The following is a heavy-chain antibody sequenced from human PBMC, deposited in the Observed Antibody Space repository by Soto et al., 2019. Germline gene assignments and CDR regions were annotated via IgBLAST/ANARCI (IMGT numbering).Heavy chain of an antibody. D-gene: IGHD1-1*01. CDR1: GGSISSYY. J-gene: IGHJ6*02. CDR2: IYYSGST. CDR3: AREGTTVDSYYYYGMDV. V-gene: IGHV4-59*01. Sequence: QVQLQESGPGLVKPSETLSLTCTVSGGSISSYYWSWIRQPPGKGLEWIGYIYYSGSTNYNPSLKSRLTISVDTSKNQFSLKLSSVTAADTAVYYCAREGTTVDSYYYYGMDVWGQGTTVTVSS.